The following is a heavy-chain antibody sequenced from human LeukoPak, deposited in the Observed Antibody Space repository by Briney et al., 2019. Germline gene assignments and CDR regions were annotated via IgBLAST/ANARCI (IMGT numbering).Heavy chain of an antibody. CDR2: IYHSGST. J-gene: IGHJ5*02. Sequence: PSGTLSLTCAVSGGSISSSNWWSWVRQPPGKGLEWIGEIYHSGSTNYNPSLKSRVTISIDMSKNQFSLKLSSVTAADTAVYYCARFRAAAGTGNWFDPWGQGTLVTVSS. V-gene: IGHV4-4*02. CDR1: GGSISSSNW. D-gene: IGHD6-13*01. CDR3: ARFRAAAGTGNWFDP.